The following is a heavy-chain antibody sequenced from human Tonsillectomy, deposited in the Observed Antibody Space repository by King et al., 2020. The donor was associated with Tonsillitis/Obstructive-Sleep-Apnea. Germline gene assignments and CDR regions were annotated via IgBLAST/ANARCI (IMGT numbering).Heavy chain of an antibody. CDR3: ARHAPDMDNYYYYMDV. J-gene: IGHJ6*03. V-gene: IGHV4-39*01. Sequence: QLPESGPGLVKPSATLSLSCIVSGGSISSSRYYWGWLRQPPGKGLEWIGTIYYNGDTYYHPSLKSRVTVSIDTSENQFSLKLTSVTAADTAVYYCARHAPDMDNYYYYMDVWGKGTTVTVSS. CDR2: IYYNGDT. CDR1: GGSISSSRYY. D-gene: IGHD3-9*01.